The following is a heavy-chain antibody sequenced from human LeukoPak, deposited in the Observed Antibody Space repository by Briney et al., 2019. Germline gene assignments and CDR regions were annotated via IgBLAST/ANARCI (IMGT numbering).Heavy chain of an antibody. Sequence: GGSLRLSCAASGFTFSNAWMSGVRQAPGKGLEWVGRIKSKTDGGTTDYAAPVKGRFTISRDTSKSTLYLQMNSLRAEDTAVYYCAYSCSGDSCSFFDYWGQGTLVIVSS. CDR1: GFTFSNAW. J-gene: IGHJ4*02. V-gene: IGHV3-15*01. CDR2: IKSKTDGGTT. CDR3: AYSCSGDSCSFFDY. D-gene: IGHD2-15*01.